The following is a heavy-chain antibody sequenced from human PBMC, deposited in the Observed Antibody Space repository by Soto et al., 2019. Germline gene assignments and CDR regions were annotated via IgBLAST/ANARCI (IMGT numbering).Heavy chain of an antibody. CDR2: ISSDGVST. J-gene: IGHJ4*02. CDR1: GLSFSSYA. V-gene: IGHV3-64D*06. Sequence: GGSLRLSCSASGLSFSSYAMHWVRQAPGKGLEYVSSISSDGVSTYYADSVKGRFTISRDNSKNTIYLQMSSLRVEDAAVYYCVKDRYVEYWGQGTLVTVSS. CDR3: VKDRYVEY. D-gene: IGHD1-1*01.